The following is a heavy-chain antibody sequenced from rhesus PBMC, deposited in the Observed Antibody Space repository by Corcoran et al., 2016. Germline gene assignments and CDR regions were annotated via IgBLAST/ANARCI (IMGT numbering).Heavy chain of an antibody. V-gene: IGHV4-81*01. CDR1: VGSISGYY. J-gene: IGHJ4*01. CDR2: IECNIAGT. D-gene: IGHD4-29*01. CDR3: ARVPSYGSSYTL. Sequence: QLQLQASGPGLVKPSETLSLTCAVSVGSISGYYWRWLRQPPGKGLEWIGNIECNIAGTNYNTSLKSRVTISKDTSKNQFSLKLSAVTAADTAVYYCARVPSYGSSYTLWGQGVLVTVSS.